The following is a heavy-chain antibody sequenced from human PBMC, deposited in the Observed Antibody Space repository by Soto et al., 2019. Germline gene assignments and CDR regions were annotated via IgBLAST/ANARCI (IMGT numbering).Heavy chain of an antibody. J-gene: IGHJ4*02. Sequence: QVQLVESGGGVVQPGRSLRLSCAASGFTFSSYAMHWVRQAPGKGLEWVAVISYDGTNKYYADSVKGRFTISRDNSKDTLYLQMNSLRAEDTAVYSCASDAQLALDYWGQGTLVTVSS. D-gene: IGHD6-6*01. CDR2: ISYDGTNK. CDR1: GFTFSSYA. V-gene: IGHV3-30-3*01. CDR3: ASDAQLALDY.